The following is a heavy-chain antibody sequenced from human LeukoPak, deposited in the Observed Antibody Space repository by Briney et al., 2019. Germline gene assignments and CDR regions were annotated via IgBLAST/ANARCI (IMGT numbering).Heavy chain of an antibody. CDR1: GYTLTELS. CDR3: AAELEFSLRQTNMQTDAFDI. D-gene: IGHD3-16*02. V-gene: IGHV1-24*01. Sequence: ASVKVSCKVSGYTLTELSMHWVRQAPGKGLEWMGGFDPEVGETIYAQKFQGRVTMTEDTSTDTAYMELSSLRSEDTAVYYCAAELEFSLRQTNMQTDAFDIWGQGTMVTVSS. J-gene: IGHJ3*02. CDR2: FDPEVGET.